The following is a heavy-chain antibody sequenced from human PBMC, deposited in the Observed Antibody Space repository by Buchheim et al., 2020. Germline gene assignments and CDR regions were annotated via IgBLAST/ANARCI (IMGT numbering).Heavy chain of an antibody. CDR3: AREGALSAGWGYFDY. Sequence: EVQLVESGGGLVQPGGSLRLSCAASGFTFSSYEMNWVRQAPGKGLEWVSYISSSGSTIYYADSVKGRFTISRDSAKTSLYLQMNSLRDEDTAVYYCAREGALSAGWGYFDYWGQGTL. D-gene: IGHD3-16*02. J-gene: IGHJ4*02. CDR1: GFTFSSYE. CDR2: ISSSGSTI. V-gene: IGHV3-48*03.